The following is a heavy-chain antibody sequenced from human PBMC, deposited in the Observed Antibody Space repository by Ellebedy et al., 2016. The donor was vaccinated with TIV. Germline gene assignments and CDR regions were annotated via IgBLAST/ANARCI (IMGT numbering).Heavy chain of an antibody. CDR3: VRVGPSGTGDHYYYGMDV. CDR2: IYKSGST. D-gene: IGHD3-10*01. J-gene: IGHJ6*02. Sequence: MPSETLSLTCTVSGASISPYDWSWIRQPPGKGLEWIGHIYKSGSTKYNPSLKSRVTISLDTSKNHFSLNLSSVTAADTARYYCVRVGPSGTGDHYYYGMDVWGQGTTVAVSS. V-gene: IGHV4-59*01. CDR1: GASISPYD.